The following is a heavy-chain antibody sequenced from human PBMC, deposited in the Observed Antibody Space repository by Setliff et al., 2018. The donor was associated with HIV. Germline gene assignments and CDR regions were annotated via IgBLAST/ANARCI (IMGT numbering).Heavy chain of an antibody. D-gene: IGHD3-10*02. CDR1: VGSFSGYY. Sequence: SETLSLTCAVYVGSFSGYYWGWIRQPPGKGLEWIGSIYHSGSASHNPSLKSRITISVDTSKNQFSLKLRSVTAADTAVYYCASSRSLFGEEYFHHWGQGTLVTVSS. J-gene: IGHJ1*01. CDR3: ASSRSLFGEEYFHH. V-gene: IGHV4-34*01. CDR2: IYHSGSA.